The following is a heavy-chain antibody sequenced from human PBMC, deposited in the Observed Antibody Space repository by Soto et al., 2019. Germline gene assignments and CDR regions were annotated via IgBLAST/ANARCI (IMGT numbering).Heavy chain of an antibody. CDR1: GYTFTSHG. CDR3: GRLLTEGATYREDAFDM. Sequence: QLQLVQSGGEVKTHGASVKVSCTTSGYTFTSHGISWVRQAPGQGLEWMGWISTYNGKTDYAQKFQGRVTMTADTRTSTVYMEVRSLRADYTAVYYCGRLLTEGATYREDAFDMWGQGTKVTVSS. J-gene: IGHJ3*02. CDR2: ISTYNGKT. D-gene: IGHD1-26*01. V-gene: IGHV1-18*01.